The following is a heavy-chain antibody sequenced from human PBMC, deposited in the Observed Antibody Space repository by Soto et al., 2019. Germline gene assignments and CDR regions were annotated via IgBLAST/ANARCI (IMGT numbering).Heavy chain of an antibody. Sequence: SETLSLTFTVSGCSINSGDYYWSWIRQPPGKGLKWIGYIFNSGSTYYKQSLKSRGTISVDTSKNQFSLKLSSVTAADTAVYYCARDNIAAAGTHDYWGQG. D-gene: IGHD6-13*01. CDR3: ARDNIAAAGTHDY. J-gene: IGHJ4*02. CDR1: GCSINSGDYY. V-gene: IGHV4-30-4*01. CDR2: IFNSGST.